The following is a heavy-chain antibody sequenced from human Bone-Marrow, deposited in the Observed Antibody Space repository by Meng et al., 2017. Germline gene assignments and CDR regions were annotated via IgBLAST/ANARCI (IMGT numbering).Heavy chain of an antibody. CDR3: ARGSGSPEYCSSTSCYSGGWFDP. Sequence: QVQLQQWGAGLVKPSETLSLTCAVYGGSFSGYYWSWIRQPPGKGLEWIGEINHSGSTNYNPSLKSRVTISVDTSKNQFSLKLSSVTAADTAVYYCARGSGSPEYCSSTSCYSGGWFDPWGQGTLVTVSS. J-gene: IGHJ5*02. CDR1: GGSFSGYY. CDR2: INHSGST. V-gene: IGHV4-34*01. D-gene: IGHD2-2*02.